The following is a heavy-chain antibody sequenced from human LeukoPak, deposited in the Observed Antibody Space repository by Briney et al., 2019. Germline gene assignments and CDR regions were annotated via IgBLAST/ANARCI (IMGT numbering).Heavy chain of an antibody. CDR1: GFTFSSNY. Sequence: GGSLRLSCAASGFTFSSNYMSWVRQAPGKGLEWVSVIYSGGSTYYADSVKGRFTISRDNSKNTLYLQMNSLRAEDTAVYYCARDNSVRDEAWWFNPWGQGTLVTVSS. V-gene: IGHV3-66*01. CDR2: IYSGGST. D-gene: IGHD5-24*01. CDR3: ARDNSVRDEAWWFNP. J-gene: IGHJ5*02.